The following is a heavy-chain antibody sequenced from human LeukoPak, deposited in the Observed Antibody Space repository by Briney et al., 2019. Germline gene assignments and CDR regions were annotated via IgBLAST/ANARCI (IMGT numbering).Heavy chain of an antibody. CDR1: GGTFSSYA. CDR3: ARGVSLGYCSSTSCYRFDY. V-gene: IGHV1-69*01. J-gene: IGHJ4*02. Sequence: SVKVSCKASGGTFSSYAISRVGQAPGQGLEWMGGLIPIFGTANYAQKFQGRVTITADESTSTAYMELSSLRSEDTAVYYCARGVSLGYCSSTSCYRFDYWGQGTLVTVSS. D-gene: IGHD2-2*02. CDR2: LIPIFGTA.